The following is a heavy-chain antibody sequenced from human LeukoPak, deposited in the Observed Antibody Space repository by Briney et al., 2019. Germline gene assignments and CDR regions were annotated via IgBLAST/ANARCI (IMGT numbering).Heavy chain of an antibody. V-gene: IGHV3-66*01. J-gene: IGHJ2*01. Sequence: AGSLRLSCAASGFTVRDNYMSWVRQAPGQGLEWVSLIYSGGNTFYPDSVRGRFTISRDDSKNTLSLQMNSLRAEDTAVYYCARAVTTGYFDLWGRGTLVTVSS. CDR3: ARAVTTGYFDL. D-gene: IGHD4-11*01. CDR2: IYSGGNT. CDR1: GFTVRDNY.